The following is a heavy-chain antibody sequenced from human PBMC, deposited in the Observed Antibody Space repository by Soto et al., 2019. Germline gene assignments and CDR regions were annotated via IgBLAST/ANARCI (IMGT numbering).Heavy chain of an antibody. D-gene: IGHD2-2*01. J-gene: IGHJ6*02. Sequence: PGESLKISCKGSGYSFTSYWIGWVRQMPGKGLEWMGIIYPGDSDTRYSPAFQGQVTISADKSISTAYLQWSSLKASYTAMYYCAGSIPQVVPAAIPDYYGMDVWGQGTTVTVSS. CDR2: IYPGDSDT. V-gene: IGHV5-51*01. CDR1: GYSFTSYW. CDR3: AGSIPQVVPAAIPDYYGMDV.